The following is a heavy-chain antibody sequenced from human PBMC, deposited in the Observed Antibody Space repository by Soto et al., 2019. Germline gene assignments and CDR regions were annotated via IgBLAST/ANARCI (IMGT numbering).Heavy chain of an antibody. J-gene: IGHJ4*02. D-gene: IGHD5-12*01. CDR3: AKVGSERYSGQHSDY. V-gene: IGHV3-23*01. Sequence: EVQLLESGGGLVQPGGSLRLSCAASGFTFSNYAMNWVRQAPGKGLEWVSTISSSSGSTYYADSVKGRFTISRDNSKNFLYLQMHSLRGDDTAVYYCAKVGSERYSGQHSDYWGQGTLVTISS. CDR2: ISSSSGST. CDR1: GFTFSNYA.